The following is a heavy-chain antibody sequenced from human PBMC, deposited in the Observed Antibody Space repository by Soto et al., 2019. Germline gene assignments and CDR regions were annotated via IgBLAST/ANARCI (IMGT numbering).Heavy chain of an antibody. CDR3: AADPYYYDSSSYYSFGY. J-gene: IGHJ4*02. D-gene: IGHD3-22*01. CDR1: GFTFTSSA. CDR2: IVVGSGRT. V-gene: IGHV1-58*01. Sequence: SVKVSCKASGFTFTSSAVQWVRQARGQRLEWIGWIVVGSGRTNYAQQFQERVTITRDMSTSTAYMELSSLRSEDTAVYYCAADPYYYDSSSYYSFGYWGQGSLVTVSS.